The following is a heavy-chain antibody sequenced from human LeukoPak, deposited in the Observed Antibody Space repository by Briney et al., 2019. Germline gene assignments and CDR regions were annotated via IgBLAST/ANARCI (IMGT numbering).Heavy chain of an antibody. CDR3: ARAYDSSGYYYAY. CDR1: GYTFTGYY. Sequence: ASVKVSCKASGYTFTGYYMHWVRQAPGQGLEWMGRINPNSDGTNYAQKFQGRVTMTRDTSISTAYMELSRLRSDDTAVYYCARAYDSSGYYYAYWGQGTLVTVSS. D-gene: IGHD3-22*01. J-gene: IGHJ4*02. CDR2: INPNSDGT. V-gene: IGHV1-2*06.